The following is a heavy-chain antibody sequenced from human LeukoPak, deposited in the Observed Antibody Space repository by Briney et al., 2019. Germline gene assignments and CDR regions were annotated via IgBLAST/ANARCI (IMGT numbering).Heavy chain of an antibody. Sequence: SETLSLTCAVYGGSFSSYYWSWIRQPPGKGLEWIGEINHSGSTNYNPSLKSRVTISVDTSKNQFSLKLSSVTAADTAMYYCARQGGRDYGDYAGTYDIWGQGTMVTVSS. D-gene: IGHD4-17*01. CDR1: GGSFSSYY. J-gene: IGHJ3*02. CDR2: INHSGST. V-gene: IGHV4-34*01. CDR3: ARQGGRDYGDYAGTYDI.